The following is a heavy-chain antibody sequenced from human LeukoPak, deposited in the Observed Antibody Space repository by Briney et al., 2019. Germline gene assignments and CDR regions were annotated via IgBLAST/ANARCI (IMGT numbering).Heavy chain of an antibody. CDR1: GDSISSGGYY. CDR3: ARAPLPYGGNSGFDY. D-gene: IGHD4-23*01. Sequence: PSQTLPLTCTVSGDSISSGGYYWSWVRQHPGRGLEWIGYIVRTGSTYYNPSRKSRVSISRDASKNQFSLRLSSVTAADTAVYYCARAPLPYGGNSGFDYWGQGTLVTVSS. CDR2: IVRTGST. V-gene: IGHV4-31*03. J-gene: IGHJ4*02.